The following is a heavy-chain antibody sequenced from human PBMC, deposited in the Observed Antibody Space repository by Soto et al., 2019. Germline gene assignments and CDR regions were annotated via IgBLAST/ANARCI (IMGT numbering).Heavy chain of an antibody. D-gene: IGHD2-21*02. V-gene: IGHV4-31*03. CDR2: IYYSGST. J-gene: IGHJ6*02. CDR3: AREPCGGDFYGYYYHGMDV. CDR1: GGSISSCCYY. Sequence: SETLSLTCSVSGGSISSCCYYWSWIRPHPGKGLEWIAYIYYSGSTYYSPSLKSRVTISVDTSKNQFSLKLSSVTAADTAMYYCAREPCGGDFYGYYYHGMDVWGQGTTVTVSS.